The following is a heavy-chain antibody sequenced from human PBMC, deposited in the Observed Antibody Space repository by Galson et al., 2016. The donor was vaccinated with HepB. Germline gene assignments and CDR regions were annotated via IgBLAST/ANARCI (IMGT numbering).Heavy chain of an antibody. CDR1: GGSLTIGNYY. CDR2: IYYSGST. Sequence: SETLSLTCTVSGGSLTIGNYYWSWIRQPPGKGLEWIGYIYYSGSTNYNPPLKSRVTISVDTSKNQFSLKLSSVTAADTAVYYCARNHPQNYYDSSGYWPFDYWGQGTLVTVSS. V-gene: IGHV4-61*01. D-gene: IGHD3-22*01. J-gene: IGHJ4*02. CDR3: ARNHPQNYYDSSGYWPFDY.